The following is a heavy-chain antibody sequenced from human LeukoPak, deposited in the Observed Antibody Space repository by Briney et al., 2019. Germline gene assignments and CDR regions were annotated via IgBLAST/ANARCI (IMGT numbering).Heavy chain of an antibody. J-gene: IGHJ4*02. CDR1: GGSISSYY. Sequence: SETLSLTCTVSGGSISSYYWSWIRQPPGKGLEWIGYIYYSGSTNYNPSLKSRVTISVDTSKNQFSLKLSSVTAADTAVYYCARVGSTLDYWGQGTLVTVSS. D-gene: IGHD1-26*01. CDR2: IYYSGST. V-gene: IGHV4-59*08. CDR3: ARVGSTLDY.